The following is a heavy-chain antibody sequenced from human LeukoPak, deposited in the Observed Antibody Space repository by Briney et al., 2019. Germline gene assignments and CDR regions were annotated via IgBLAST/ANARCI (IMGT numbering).Heavy chain of an antibody. J-gene: IGHJ4*02. V-gene: IGHV4-39*01. CDR1: GGSISSSSYY. D-gene: IGHD3-10*01. CDR3: AAGWMVRGNYFDY. CDR2: IYYSGST. Sequence: SETLSLTCTVSGGSISSSSYYWGWIRQPPGKGLEWIGSIYYSGSTYYNPSLKSRVTISVDTSKNQFSLKLSSATAADTAVYYCAAGWMVRGNYFDYWGQGTLVTVSS.